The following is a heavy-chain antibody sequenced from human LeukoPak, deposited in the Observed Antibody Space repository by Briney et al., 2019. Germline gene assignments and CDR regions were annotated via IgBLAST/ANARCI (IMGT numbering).Heavy chain of an antibody. D-gene: IGHD3-10*01. Sequence: SETLSLTCTVSGGSISSSSYYWSWIRQPPGKGLEWIGYIYYSGSTNYNPSLKSRVTISVDTSKNQFSLKLSSVTAADTAVYYCARGLNGALVAFDIWGQGTMVTVSS. CDR2: IYYSGST. J-gene: IGHJ3*02. CDR3: ARGLNGALVAFDI. CDR1: GGSISSSSYY. V-gene: IGHV4-61*05.